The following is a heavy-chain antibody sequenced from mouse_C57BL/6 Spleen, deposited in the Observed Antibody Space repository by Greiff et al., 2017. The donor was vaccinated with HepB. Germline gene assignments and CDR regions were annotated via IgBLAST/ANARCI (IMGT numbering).Heavy chain of an antibody. Sequence: VQLQESGPELVKPGASVKLSCKASGYTFTSYDINWVKQRPGQGLEWIGWIYPRDGSTKYNEKFKGKATLTVDTSSSTAYMELHSLTSEDSAVYFCARNYDYYGSSYDYAMDYWGQGTSVTVSS. V-gene: IGHV1-85*01. CDR1: GYTFTSYD. J-gene: IGHJ4*01. CDR2: IYPRDGST. D-gene: IGHD1-1*01. CDR3: ARNYDYYGSSYDYAMDY.